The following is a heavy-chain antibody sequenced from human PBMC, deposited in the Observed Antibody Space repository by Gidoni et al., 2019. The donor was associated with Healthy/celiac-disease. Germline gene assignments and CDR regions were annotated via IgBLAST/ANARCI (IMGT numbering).Heavy chain of an antibody. CDR3: ARDFGEDYYDSSGLTYYFDY. CDR1: GFTFSSYA. Sequence: QVQLVESGGGVVQPGRSLRLSCAASGFTFSSYAMHGVRQAPGKGLEWVAVISYDGSNKYYADSVKGRFIISRDNSKNTLYLQMNSLRAEDTAVYYCARDFGEDYYDSSGLTYYFDYWGQGTLVTVSS. V-gene: IGHV3-30-3*01. CDR2: ISYDGSNK. D-gene: IGHD3-22*01. J-gene: IGHJ4*02.